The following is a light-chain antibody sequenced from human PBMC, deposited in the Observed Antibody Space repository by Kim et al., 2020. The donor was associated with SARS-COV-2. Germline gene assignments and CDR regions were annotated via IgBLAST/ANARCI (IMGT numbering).Light chain of an antibody. CDR3: SSYTSSNTWV. CDR2: GVS. Sequence: GQSVTISCTGTSSDVCSYNRVSWYQQTPGTAPKLMIYGVSNRPSGVPDRFSGSKSGNTASLTISGLQAEDEADYYCSSYTSSNTWVFGGGTQLTVL. V-gene: IGLV2-18*02. CDR1: SSDVCSYNR. J-gene: IGLJ3*02.